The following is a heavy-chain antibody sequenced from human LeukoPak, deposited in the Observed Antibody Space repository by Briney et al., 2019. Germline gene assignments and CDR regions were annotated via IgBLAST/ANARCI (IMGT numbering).Heavy chain of an antibody. J-gene: IGHJ4*02. CDR3: AKDDAPGITIFGVVTPFDY. D-gene: IGHD3-3*01. CDR1: GYSISSGYY. CDR2: IYHSGST. Sequence: PSETLSLTCAVSGYSISSGYYWGWIRQPPGKGLEWIGSIYHSGSTYYNPSLMSRVTISVDTSKNQFSLKLSSVTAADTAVYYCAKDDAPGITIFGVVTPFDYWGQGTLVTVSS. V-gene: IGHV4-38-2*02.